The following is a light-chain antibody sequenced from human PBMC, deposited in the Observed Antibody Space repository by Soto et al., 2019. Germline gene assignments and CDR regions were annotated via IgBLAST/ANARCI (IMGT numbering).Light chain of an antibody. CDR3: QAYDSSLSVFYA. Sequence: QTVVTQPPSVSGAPGQRVTISCTGSSSNIGAGYAVHWYQQLPGTAPKLLISGTSNRPSGVPDRFSGSKSGTSASLAITGLQAEDEADYYCQAYDSSLSVFYAFGTGTKLTVL. J-gene: IGLJ1*01. CDR2: GTS. CDR1: SSNIGAGYA. V-gene: IGLV1-40*01.